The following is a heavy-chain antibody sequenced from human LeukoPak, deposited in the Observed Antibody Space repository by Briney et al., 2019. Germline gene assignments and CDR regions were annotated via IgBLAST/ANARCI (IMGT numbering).Heavy chain of an antibody. CDR3: VRRFDY. J-gene: IGHJ4*02. Sequence: PSETLSLTCTVSGGSISAYYWSWIRQPPGKGLEWIGYIYYSGSTNYNPSLKSRVTISVDTSKNQFSLKLSSVTAADTAVYYCVRRFDYWGQGTLVTVSS. CDR2: IYYSGST. V-gene: IGHV4-59*08. CDR1: GGSISAYY.